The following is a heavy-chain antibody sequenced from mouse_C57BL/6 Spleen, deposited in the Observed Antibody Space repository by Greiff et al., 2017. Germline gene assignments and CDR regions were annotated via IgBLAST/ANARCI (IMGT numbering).Heavy chain of an antibody. D-gene: IGHD1-1*01. CDR2: ISSGGDYI. V-gene: IGHV5-9-1*02. J-gene: IGHJ4*01. Sequence: EVQGVESGEGLVKPGGSLKLSCAASGFTFSSYAMSWVRQTPEKRLEWVAYISSGGDYIYYADTVKGRFTISRDNARNTLYLQMSSLKSEDTAMYYCTREGDGSSYYAMDYWGQGTSVTVSS. CDR3: TREGDGSSYYAMDY. CDR1: GFTFSSYA.